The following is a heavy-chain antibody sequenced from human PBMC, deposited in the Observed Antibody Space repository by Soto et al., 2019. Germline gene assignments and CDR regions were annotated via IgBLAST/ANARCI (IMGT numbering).Heavy chain of an antibody. D-gene: IGHD1-26*01. J-gene: IGHJ4*02. CDR2: ISNSGSST. CDR1: GFPFRNFA. V-gene: IGHV3-23*05. CDR3: ARADLIWDALGL. Sequence: EVQLLDSGGDLVQPGGSLKLSCAASGFPFRNFAMAWVRQAPGKGLECVSIISNSGSSTYHGDSVKGRFTTSRGNSKGTLGPHLRGVRIVDTPVYCCARADLIWDALGLWGQGTLVTVSS.